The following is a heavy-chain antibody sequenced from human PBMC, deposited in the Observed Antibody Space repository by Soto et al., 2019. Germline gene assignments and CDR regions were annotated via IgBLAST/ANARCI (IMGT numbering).Heavy chain of an antibody. J-gene: IGHJ4*02. Sequence: QVQLVQSGAEVKKPGASVKVSCKASGYTFTTYGVSWVRQAPGQGLEWMGWISPYNGNTTYAQNFQGRVTMTTDRXAXTXXRQLRGLRSRDTVMYYCPRVLGGLCNDTGRSPSGNWCRGTLGTVS. CDR3: PRVLGGLCNDTGRSPSGN. CDR2: ISPYNGNT. CDR1: GYTFTTYG. V-gene: IGHV1-18*01. D-gene: IGHD2-8*02.